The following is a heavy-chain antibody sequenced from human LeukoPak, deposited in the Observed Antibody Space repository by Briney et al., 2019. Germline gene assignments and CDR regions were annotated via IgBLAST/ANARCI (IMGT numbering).Heavy chain of an antibody. V-gene: IGHV1-69*13. J-gene: IGHJ4*02. Sequence: SVMVSCKVSGYSFPSYGISRVRQAPGQGLEWMGGIIPIFGTANYAQKFQGRVTITADESTSTAYMELSSLRSEDTAVYYCATGTPRYFDYWGQGTLVTVSS. CDR3: ATGTPRYFDY. CDR1: GYSFPSYG. D-gene: IGHD4-23*01. CDR2: IIPIFGTA.